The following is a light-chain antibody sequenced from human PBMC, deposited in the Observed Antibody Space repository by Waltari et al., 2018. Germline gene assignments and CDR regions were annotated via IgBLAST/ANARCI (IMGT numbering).Light chain of an antibody. CDR2: NAS. CDR1: QTVGTH. Sequence: EIVLTQSPATMSLSPGERATLSCRASQTVGTHLARYHHKPGQAPRLLLYNASLSASGIPARFSGSGSGTDFTLTISHLEPEDFAFYYCQHRDNWLFTFGPGTKVEVK. CDR3: QHRDNWLFT. J-gene: IGKJ3*01. V-gene: IGKV3-11*01.